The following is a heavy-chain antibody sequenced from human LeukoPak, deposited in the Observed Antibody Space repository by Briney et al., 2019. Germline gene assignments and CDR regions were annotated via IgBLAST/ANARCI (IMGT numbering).Heavy chain of an antibody. CDR1: GGSFSGYY. CDR3: ARGGPRITMIVVPMDV. CDR2: INHSVST. Sequence: SETLSLTCAVHGGSFSGYYWSWIPQPPGKGLEWIAEINHSVSTNYNPSLKSRVTISVDTSKNQFSLKLSSVTAADTAVYYCARGGPRITMIVVPMDVWGKGNRVTVSS. J-gene: IGHJ6*03. V-gene: IGHV4-34*01. D-gene: IGHD3-22*01.